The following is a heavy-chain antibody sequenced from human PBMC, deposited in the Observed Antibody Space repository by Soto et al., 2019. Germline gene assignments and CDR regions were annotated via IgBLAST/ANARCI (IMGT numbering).Heavy chain of an antibody. CDR2: IIPIFGTA. Sequence: SVQVSCKAYGGTFSSYAISWVRQAPGQGLEWMGGIIPIFGTANYAQKFQGRVTSTADESTRTAYMELSSLRSEDTAVYYFARDEMTIYYGMDVWGQGTTVPGSS. CDR1: GGTFSSYA. V-gene: IGHV1-69*13. J-gene: IGHJ6*02. CDR3: ARDEMTIYYGMDV. D-gene: IGHD4-17*01.